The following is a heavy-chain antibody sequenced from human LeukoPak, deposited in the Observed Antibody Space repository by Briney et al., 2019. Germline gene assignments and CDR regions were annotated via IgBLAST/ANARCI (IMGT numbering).Heavy chain of an antibody. CDR1: GGTFSSYA. CDR3: AREGSYYGYYYYYMDV. D-gene: IGHD3-16*01. CDR2: IIPILGIA. Sequence: GASVKVSCKASGGTFSSYAISWVRQAPGQGLEWMGRIIPILGIANYAQKFQGRVTITADKSTSTAYMELSSLRSEDTAVYYCAREGSYYGYYYYYMDVWGKGTTVTVSS. J-gene: IGHJ6*03. V-gene: IGHV1-69*04.